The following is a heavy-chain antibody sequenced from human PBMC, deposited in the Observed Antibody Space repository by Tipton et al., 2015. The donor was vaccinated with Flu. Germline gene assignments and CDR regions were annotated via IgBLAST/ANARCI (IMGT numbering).Heavy chain of an antibody. CDR3: ASRHYDFWSGYQNQLDY. J-gene: IGHJ4*02. Sequence: TLSLTCTVSGGSISSSSYYWGWIRQPPGKGLEWIGSINYSGSTYYNPSLKSRVTISVDTSKNQFSLKLNAVTAADTAVYYCASRHYDFWSGYQNQLDYWGQGTLVTVSS. D-gene: IGHD3-3*01. V-gene: IGHV4-39*01. CDR1: GGSISSSSYY. CDR2: INYSGST.